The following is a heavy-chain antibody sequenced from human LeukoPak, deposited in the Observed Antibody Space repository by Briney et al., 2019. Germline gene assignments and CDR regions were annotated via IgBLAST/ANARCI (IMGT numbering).Heavy chain of an antibody. V-gene: IGHV4-39*07. J-gene: IGHJ6*04. D-gene: IGHD3-3*01. CDR3: ARELRFLEWVSGDV. Sequence: SETLSLTCSVSSGSISSTSDYWGWVRQPPGKGLEWIATVYYNGATQYNPSLKSRATISIDTSKNYFSLRLTSVTAADTAVYFCARELRFLEWVSGDVWGKGTTVTVSS. CDR2: VYYNGAT. CDR1: SGSISSTSDY.